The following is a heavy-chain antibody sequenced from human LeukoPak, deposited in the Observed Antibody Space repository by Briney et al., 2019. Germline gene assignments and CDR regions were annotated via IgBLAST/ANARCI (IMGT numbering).Heavy chain of an antibody. J-gene: IGHJ6*02. CDR3: ARDDGGYGSGSHYYFYSMDV. V-gene: IGHV3-64*01. CDR2: TSTSGGST. Sequence: GWSLRLSCAASGFTFSRYAMHWVRQAPGKGLQFVSATSTSGGSTSYANSVRGRFTISRDNSKNTLHLQMGSLRAEDMAVYYCARDDGGYGSGSHYYFYSMDVWGQGTTVTVSS. D-gene: IGHD3-10*01. CDR1: GFTFSRYA.